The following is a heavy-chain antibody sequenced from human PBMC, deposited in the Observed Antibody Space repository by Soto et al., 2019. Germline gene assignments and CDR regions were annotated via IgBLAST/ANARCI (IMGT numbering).Heavy chain of an antibody. V-gene: IGHV1-69*13. Sequence: SVKVSCKASGGTFSSYAISWVRQAPGQGLEWMGGIIPIFGTANYAQKFQGRVTITADESTSTAYMELSSLRSEDTAVYYCARAISVAGTGSITYYYYGMDVWGQGTTVTVSS. D-gene: IGHD6-19*01. CDR2: IIPIFGTA. CDR1: GGTFSSYA. J-gene: IGHJ6*02. CDR3: ARAISVAGTGSITYYYYGMDV.